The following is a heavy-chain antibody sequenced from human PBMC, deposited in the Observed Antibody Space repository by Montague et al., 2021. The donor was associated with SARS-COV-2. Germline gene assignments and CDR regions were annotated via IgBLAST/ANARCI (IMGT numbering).Heavy chain of an antibody. V-gene: IGHV3-33*01. CDR3: ARESRVGHDYGDYGGSFDY. CDR2: IWYDGSNK. D-gene: IGHD4-17*01. J-gene: IGHJ4*02. Sequence: SLRLSCAASGFTFSSYGMHWVRQAPGKGLEWVAVIWYDGSNKYYADSVKGRFTISRDNSKNTLYLQMSSLRAEDTAVYYCARESRVGHDYGDYGGSFDYWGQGTLVTVSS. CDR1: GFTFSSYG.